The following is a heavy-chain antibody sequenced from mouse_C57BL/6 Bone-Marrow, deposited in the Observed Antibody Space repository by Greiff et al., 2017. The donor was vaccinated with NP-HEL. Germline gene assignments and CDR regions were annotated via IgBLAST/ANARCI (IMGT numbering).Heavy chain of an antibody. V-gene: IGHV1-64*01. J-gene: IGHJ2*01. Sequence: VKLQESGAELVKPGASVKLSCKASGYTFTSYWMHWVKQRPGQGLGWIGMIHPNSGSTNYNEKFKSKATLTVDKSSSTAYMQLSSLTSEDSAVYYCVYYGSSYVFDYWGQGTTLTVSS. CDR1: GYTFTSYW. D-gene: IGHD1-1*01. CDR2: IHPNSGST. CDR3: VYYGSSYVFDY.